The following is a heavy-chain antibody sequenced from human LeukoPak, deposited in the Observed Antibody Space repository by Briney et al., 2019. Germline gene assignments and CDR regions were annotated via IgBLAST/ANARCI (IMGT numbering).Heavy chain of an antibody. CDR3: AREQHDAFDI. D-gene: IGHD5-18*01. CDR1: GGSISSSSYY. Sequence: SETLSLTCAVSGGSISSSSYYWSWIRQPPGKGLEWIGYIYYSGSTNYNPSLKSRVTISVDTSKNQFSLKLSSVTAADTAVYYCAREQHDAFDIWGQGTMVTVSS. J-gene: IGHJ3*02. CDR2: IYYSGST. V-gene: IGHV4-61*01.